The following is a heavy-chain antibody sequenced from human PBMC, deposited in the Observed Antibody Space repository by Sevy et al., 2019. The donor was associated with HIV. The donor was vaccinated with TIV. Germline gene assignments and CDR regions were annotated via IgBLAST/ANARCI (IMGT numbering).Heavy chain of an antibody. V-gene: IGHV3-48*02. CDR3: ARGLKRGGRYAFDI. J-gene: IGHJ3*02. CDR2: ISSSSSTI. CDR1: GFTFSSYI. Sequence: GGSLRLSCAASGFTFSSYIMNWVRQAPGKGLEWVSYISSSSSTIYYADSVKGRFTISRDNAKNSLYLQMNSLRDEDTAVYYCARGLKRGGRYAFDIWGQGTMVTVSS. D-gene: IGHD6-19*01.